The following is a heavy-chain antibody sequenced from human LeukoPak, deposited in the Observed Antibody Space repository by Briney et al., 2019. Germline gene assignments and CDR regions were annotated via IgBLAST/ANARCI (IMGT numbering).Heavy chain of an antibody. D-gene: IGHD2-15*01. V-gene: IGHV4-39*07. CDR2: IYYSGST. Sequence: SETLSLTCTVSGGSISSSSYYWGWIRQPPGKGLEWIGSIYYSGSTYYNPSLKSRVTISVDTSKNQFSLKLSSVTAADTAVYYCARDLGGSYTADAFDLWGQGTMVTVSS. CDR3: ARDLGGSYTADAFDL. J-gene: IGHJ3*01. CDR1: GGSISSSSYY.